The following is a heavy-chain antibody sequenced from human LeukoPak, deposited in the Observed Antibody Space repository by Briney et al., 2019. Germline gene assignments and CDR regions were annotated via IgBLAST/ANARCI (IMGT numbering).Heavy chain of an antibody. D-gene: IGHD2-2*01. CDR1: GYTFTSYG. CDR3: ARDAVVVPAASPFDY. V-gene: IGHV1-18*01. CDR2: ISAYNGNT. J-gene: IGHJ4*02. Sequence: ASVKVSCKASGYTFTSYGISWVRQAPGQGLEWMAWISAYNGNTKYAENLQGRVTMTTDTSTSTVYMELRSLRSDDTAVYYCARDAVVVPAASPFDYWGQGTLVTVSS.